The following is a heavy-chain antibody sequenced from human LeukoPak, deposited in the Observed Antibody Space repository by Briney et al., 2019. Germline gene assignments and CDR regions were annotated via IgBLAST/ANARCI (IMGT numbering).Heavy chain of an antibody. CDR3: ARVYGYYYYGMDV. V-gene: IGHV1-69*13. CDR2: IIPIFGTA. CDR1: GGTFSSYA. J-gene: IGHJ6*02. Sequence: ASVKVSCKASGGTFSSYAISWVRQAPGQGFEWMGGIIPIFGTANYAQKFQGRVTITADESTSTAYMELSSLRSEDTAVYYCARVYGYYYYGMDVWGQGTTVTVSS. D-gene: IGHD4-17*01.